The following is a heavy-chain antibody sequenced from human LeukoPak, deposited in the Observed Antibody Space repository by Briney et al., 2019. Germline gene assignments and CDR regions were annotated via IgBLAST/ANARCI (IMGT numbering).Heavy chain of an antibody. V-gene: IGHV4-61*01. CDR2: IYYSGST. CDR3: ARIRARSGSKDFDY. CDR1: GVSVSSGSYY. D-gene: IGHD3-10*01. Sequence: KTSETLSLTCTVSGVSVSSGSYYWSWIRQPPGKGLEWIGYIYYSGSTNYNPSLKSRVTISVDTSKNQFSLKLSSVTAADTAVYYCARIRARSGSKDFDYWGQGTLVTVSS. J-gene: IGHJ4*02.